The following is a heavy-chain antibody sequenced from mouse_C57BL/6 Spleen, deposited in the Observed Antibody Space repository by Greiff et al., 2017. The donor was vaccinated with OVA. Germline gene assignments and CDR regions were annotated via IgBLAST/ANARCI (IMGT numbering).Heavy chain of an antibody. CDR1: GYAFSSSW. CDR2: IYPGDGDT. D-gene: IGHD1-1*01. CDR3: ARDYYVSLYFDY. Sequence: QVQLQQSGPELVKPGASVKISCKASGYAFSSSWMNWVKQRPGKGLEWIGRIYPGDGDTNYNGKFKGKATLTADKSSSTAYMQLSSLTSEDSAVYFCARDYYVSLYFDYWGQGTTLTVSS. V-gene: IGHV1-82*01. J-gene: IGHJ2*01.